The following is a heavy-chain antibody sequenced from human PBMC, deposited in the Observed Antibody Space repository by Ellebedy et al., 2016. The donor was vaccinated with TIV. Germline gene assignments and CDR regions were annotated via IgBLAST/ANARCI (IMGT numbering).Heavy chain of an antibody. D-gene: IGHD6-19*01. Sequence: GESLKISCAASGFAFSSYGMHWVRQAPGKGLEWVAVIRYDGSNKYYADSVKGRFTISRDNSKNTLYLEMNSLRADDTAVYYCARGSSSGWYPNWLDPWGQGTLVTVSS. V-gene: IGHV3-33*01. CDR3: ARGSSSGWYPNWLDP. J-gene: IGHJ5*02. CDR1: GFAFSSYG. CDR2: IRYDGSNK.